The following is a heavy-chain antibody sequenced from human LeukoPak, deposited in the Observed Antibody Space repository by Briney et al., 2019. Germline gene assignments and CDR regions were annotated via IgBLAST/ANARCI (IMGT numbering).Heavy chain of an antibody. CDR2: IYYSGNT. CDR1: GHSVSNYY. D-gene: IGHD2/OR15-2a*01. CDR3: ARDAIGRNPWFDP. Sequence: SETLSLTCTVSGHSVSNYYWSWIRQPPGRGLEWIGYIYYSGNTNYNPSLKSRITISVDTSKNQFSLKLSSVTAADTAVYYCARDAIGRNPWFDPWGQGTLVTVSS. V-gene: IGHV4-59*02. J-gene: IGHJ5*02.